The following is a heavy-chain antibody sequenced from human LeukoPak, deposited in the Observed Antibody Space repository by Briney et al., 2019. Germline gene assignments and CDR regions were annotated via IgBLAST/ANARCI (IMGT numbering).Heavy chain of an antibody. CDR3: AKGLFVVVVIASNDY. J-gene: IGHJ4*02. Sequence: GGSLRLSCAASGFTFSSYAMSWVRQAPGKGLEWVSAISGSGGSTYYADSVKGRFTISRDNSKNTLYLQMNSLRAEDTAAYYCAKGLFVVVVIASNDYWGQRTLVTVSS. V-gene: IGHV3-23*01. CDR2: ISGSGGST. CDR1: GFTFSSYA. D-gene: IGHD2-21*01.